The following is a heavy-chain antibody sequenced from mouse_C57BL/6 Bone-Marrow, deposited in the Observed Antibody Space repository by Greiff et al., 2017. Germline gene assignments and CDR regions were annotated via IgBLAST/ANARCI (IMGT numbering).Heavy chain of an antibody. D-gene: IGHD4-1*02. CDR3: ARYKGQLPFAY. CDR2: IRNKANGYTT. Sequence: EVQGVESGGGLVQPGGSLSLSCAASGFTFTDYYMSWVRQPPGKALEWLGFIRNKANGYTTEYSASVKGRFTISRDNSQSILYLQMNSLRAEDSATYYCARYKGQLPFAYWGQGTLVTVSA. CDR1: GFTFTDYY. J-gene: IGHJ3*01. V-gene: IGHV7-3*01.